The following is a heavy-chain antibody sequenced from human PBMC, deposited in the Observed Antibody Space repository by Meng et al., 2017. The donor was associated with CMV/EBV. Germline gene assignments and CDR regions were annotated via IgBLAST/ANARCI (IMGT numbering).Heavy chain of an antibody. CDR3: ARVTSRVAGAFDY. D-gene: IGHD1-14*01. CDR1: GGSISSGDYY. J-gene: IGHJ4*02. Sequence: QGQRKESGPGLLKPSQTLSLTCTVSGGSISSGDYYWSWIRQPPGKGLEWIGYIYYSGSTYYNPSLKSRVTISVDTSKNQFSLKLSSVTAADTAVYYCARVTSRVAGAFDYWGQGTLVTVSS. CDR2: IYYSGST. V-gene: IGHV4-30-4*08.